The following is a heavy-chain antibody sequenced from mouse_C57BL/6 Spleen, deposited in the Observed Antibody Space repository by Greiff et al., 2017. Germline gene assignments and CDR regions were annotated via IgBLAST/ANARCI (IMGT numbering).Heavy chain of an antibody. Sequence: QVQLQQSGPELVKPGASVKISCKASGYAFSSSWMNWVKQRPGKGLEWIGRIYPGDGDTNYNGKFKGKATLTADKSSSTAYMQLSSLTSEDSAVXVSARQLRLTYDYAMDYWGQGTSVTVSS. CDR2: IYPGDGDT. J-gene: IGHJ4*01. CDR1: GYAFSSSW. D-gene: IGHD3-2*02. V-gene: IGHV1-82*01. CDR3: ARQLRLTYDYAMDY.